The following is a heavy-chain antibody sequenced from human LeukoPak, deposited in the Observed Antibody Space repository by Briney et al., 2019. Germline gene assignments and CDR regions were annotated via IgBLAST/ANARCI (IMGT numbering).Heavy chain of an antibody. J-gene: IGHJ4*02. Sequence: PSETLSLTCAVYGVSLSGYYWSWIRQPPGKGLEWIGEINHGGSTNYNTSLKSRVTISVDTSKNQFSLKLSSVTAADTAVYYCARGILPLLNYGSGSYYKEWGQGTLVTVSS. CDR1: GVSLSGYY. V-gene: IGHV4-34*01. CDR2: INHGGST. CDR3: ARGILPLLNYGSGSYYKE. D-gene: IGHD3-10*01.